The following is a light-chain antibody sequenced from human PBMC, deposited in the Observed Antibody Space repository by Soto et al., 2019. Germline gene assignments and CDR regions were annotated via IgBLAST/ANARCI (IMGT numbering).Light chain of an antibody. J-gene: IGKJ1*01. CDR3: QQSYSTLWT. CDR2: AAS. V-gene: IGKV1-39*01. Sequence: DIQMTQSPSSLSASVGDRVTITCRASQSISSYLNWYQQKPGKAPKLLIYAASSLQSGVPSRFSGSGSETDFTLTISSLQPEDFATDYGQQSYSTLWTFGQGTKVEIK. CDR1: QSISSY.